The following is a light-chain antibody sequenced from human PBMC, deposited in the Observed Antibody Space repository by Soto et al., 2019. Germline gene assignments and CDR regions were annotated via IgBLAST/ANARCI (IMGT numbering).Light chain of an antibody. Sequence: GDRVTITCRASQDIKNWLAWYQQTPGKAPKLLIYTTSNLQSGVPSRFSGSGSGTDFTLTISSLQPEDFATYYCQQANSFPLTFGGGTKVEIK. CDR3: QQANSFPLT. CDR2: TTS. CDR1: QDIKNW. J-gene: IGKJ4*01. V-gene: IGKV1D-12*01.